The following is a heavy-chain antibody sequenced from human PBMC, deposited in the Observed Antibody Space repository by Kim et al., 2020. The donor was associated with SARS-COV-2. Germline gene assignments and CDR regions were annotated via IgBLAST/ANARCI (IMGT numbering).Heavy chain of an antibody. D-gene: IGHD1-26*01. CDR1: GFIFSSYA. Sequence: GGSLRLSCAGSGFIFSSYAMSWVRQAPGKGLEWVSAISGGGSSTYYADSVKGRFTISRDNSKNTLYLQMNSLRAEDTALYYCAKAIVGTRSGMDVWGQWTAVTVSS. CDR3: AKAIVGTRSGMDV. V-gene: IGHV3-23*01. J-gene: IGHJ6*02. CDR2: ISGGGSST.